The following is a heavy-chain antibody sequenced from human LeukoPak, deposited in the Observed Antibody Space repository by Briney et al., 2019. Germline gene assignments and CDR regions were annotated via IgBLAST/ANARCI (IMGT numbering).Heavy chain of an antibody. J-gene: IGHJ5*02. CDR2: ISYDGSNK. CDR1: GFTFSSYG. V-gene: IGHV3-30*18. D-gene: IGHD3-10*01. Sequence: GGSLRLSCAASGFTFSSYGMHWVRQAPGKGLEWVAVISYDGSNKYYADSVKGRFTISRDNSKNTLYLQMNSLRAEDTAVYYCAKDHYYGSGSYLDWFDPWGQEPWSPSPQ. CDR3: AKDHYYGSGSYLDWFDP.